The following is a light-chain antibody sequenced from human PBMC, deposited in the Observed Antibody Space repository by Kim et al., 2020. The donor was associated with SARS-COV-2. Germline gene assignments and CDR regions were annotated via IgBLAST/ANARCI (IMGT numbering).Light chain of an antibody. CDR2: EDH. J-gene: IGLJ3*02. V-gene: IGLV6-57*01. CDR1: SGSIVSHF. Sequence: NFMLTQSHSVAKYTGKTVIISCTRSSGSIVSHFVQWFQQRPGSSPTTVIYEDHKRPSGVPDRFSGSFNSSSNSASLTISGLRAEDEADYYCPSYDDNILVFGGGTQLTVL. CDR3: PSYDDNILV.